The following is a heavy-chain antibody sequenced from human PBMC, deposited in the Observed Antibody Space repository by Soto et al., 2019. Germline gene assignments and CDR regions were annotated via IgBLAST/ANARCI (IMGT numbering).Heavy chain of an antibody. Sequence: QVQLVQSGAEVKKPGASVKVSCKASGYTFTGSYVHWVRQAPGQGLEWMGWINPNSGGTNYAQKFQGWVTMTRDTSISTAYMELSRLRSDDTAVYYCARGLGRSSWYGLRIDYWGQGTLVTVSS. D-gene: IGHD6-13*01. CDR3: ARGLGRSSWYGLRIDY. J-gene: IGHJ4*02. CDR2: INPNSGGT. CDR1: GYTFTGSY. V-gene: IGHV1-2*04.